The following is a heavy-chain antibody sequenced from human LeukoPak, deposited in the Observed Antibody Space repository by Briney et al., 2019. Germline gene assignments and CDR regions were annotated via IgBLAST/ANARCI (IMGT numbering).Heavy chain of an antibody. Sequence: SETLSLTCAVSGDSVSGGYFWSWVRQHPGKGLEWIAYMYHHGSAYYNPSLKSRITMSVDTSENQFSLNLSSVTAADTAVYYCARGDSGNHINWGQGILVTVSS. CDR2: MYHHGSA. J-gene: IGHJ4*02. V-gene: IGHV4-31*11. D-gene: IGHD1-14*01. CDR3: ARGDSGNHIN. CDR1: GDSVSGGYF.